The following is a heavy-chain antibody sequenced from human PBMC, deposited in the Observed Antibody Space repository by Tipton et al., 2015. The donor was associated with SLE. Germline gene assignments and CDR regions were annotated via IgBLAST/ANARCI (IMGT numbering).Heavy chain of an antibody. V-gene: IGHV1-18*01. D-gene: IGHD6-19*01. Sequence: QSGPEVKKPGASVKVSCKASGYTFTSYGISWVRQAPGQGLEWMGWISAYNGNTHYAQKLQGRVTMTTDTSTSTAYMELRSLRSDDPAVSCCARGFSSAWPRGFDIWVQPPMVTLSS. CDR3: ARGFSSAWPRGFDI. CDR1: GYTFTSYG. J-gene: IGHJ3*02. CDR2: ISAYNGNT.